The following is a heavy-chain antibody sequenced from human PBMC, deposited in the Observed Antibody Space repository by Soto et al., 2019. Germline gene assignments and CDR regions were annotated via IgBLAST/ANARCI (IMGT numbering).Heavy chain of an antibody. CDR2: IIPIFGTT. Sequence: VQLVQSGAEVKKPGSSVKVSCKVSGGTFRSFVIDWVRQAPGQRLEWLGGIIPIFGTTNYAEKFRGRVSMTADESTSTAYMELSSLTSDDTAVYFCARPRGGYGQNNFFDPWGQGTLVTFSS. J-gene: IGHJ5*02. CDR1: GGTFRSFV. CDR3: ARPRGGYGQNNFFDP. D-gene: IGHD3-10*01. V-gene: IGHV1-69*01.